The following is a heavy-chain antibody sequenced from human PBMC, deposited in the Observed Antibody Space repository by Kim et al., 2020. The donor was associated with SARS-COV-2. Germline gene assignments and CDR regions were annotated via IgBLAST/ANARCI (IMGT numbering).Heavy chain of an antibody. CDR2: INHSGST. CDR3: ARARRITIFGVVIESRPFDY. V-gene: IGHV4-34*01. Sequence: SETLSLTCAVYGGSFSGYYWSWIRQPPGKGLEWIGEINHSGSTNYNPSLKSRVTISVDTSKNQFSLKLGSVTAADTAVYYCARARRITIFGVVIESRPFDYWSQETLVTVSS. CDR1: GGSFSGYY. D-gene: IGHD3-3*01. J-gene: IGHJ4*02.